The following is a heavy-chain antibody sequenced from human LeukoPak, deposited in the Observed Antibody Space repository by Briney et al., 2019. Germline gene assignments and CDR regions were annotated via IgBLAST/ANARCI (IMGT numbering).Heavy chain of an antibody. Sequence: SETLSLTCTVSGGSISSYYWSWTRQPPGKGLEWIGFIYYSGSTNYNPSLKSRVTISVDTSKNQFSLKLSSVTAADTAVYYCARSTSIIWFDPWGQGTRVTVSS. CDR1: GGSISSYY. D-gene: IGHD1-1*01. CDR2: IYYSGST. J-gene: IGHJ5*02. CDR3: ARSTSIIWFDP. V-gene: IGHV4-59*01.